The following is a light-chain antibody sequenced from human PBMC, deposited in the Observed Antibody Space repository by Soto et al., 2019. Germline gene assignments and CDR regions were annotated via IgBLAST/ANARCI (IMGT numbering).Light chain of an antibody. Sequence: EIVLTQSPATLSLSPGERATLSCRTSQSISTFLAWYQQRPGQAPRLLIYGASHRASGIPARFSGSGSGTDFTLTISSLEPEDFAVYYCQERSNWPRTAFGQGTKVDI. V-gene: IGKV3-11*01. CDR3: QERSNWPRTA. CDR2: GAS. J-gene: IGKJ1*01. CDR1: QSISTF.